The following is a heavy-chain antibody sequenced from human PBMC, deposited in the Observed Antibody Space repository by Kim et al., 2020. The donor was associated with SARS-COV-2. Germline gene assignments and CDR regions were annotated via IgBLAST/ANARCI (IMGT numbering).Heavy chain of an antibody. D-gene: IGHD1-26*01. CDR2: INPSGGST. J-gene: IGHJ4*02. V-gene: IGHV1-46*01. CDR3: AREGIVGAATLGGGG. Sequence: ASVKVSCKASGYTFTSYYMHWVRQAPGQGLEWMGIINPSGGSTSYAQKFQGRVTMTRDTSTSTVYMELSSLRSEDTAVYYCAREGIVGAATLGGGGWGQGTLVTVSS. CDR1: GYTFTSYY.